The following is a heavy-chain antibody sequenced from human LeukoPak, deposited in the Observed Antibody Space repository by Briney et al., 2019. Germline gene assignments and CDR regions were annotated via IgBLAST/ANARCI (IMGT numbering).Heavy chain of an antibody. Sequence: GGSLRLSCAASGFTFSSYSMNWVRQAPGKGLEWVSSISSSSSYIYYADSVKGRFTISRDNAKNSLYLQMNSLRAEDTAVYYCAKGVPYCSSTSCKDYWGQGTLVTVSS. CDR3: AKGVPYCSSTSCKDY. V-gene: IGHV3-21*04. D-gene: IGHD2-2*01. CDR2: ISSSSSYI. CDR1: GFTFSSYS. J-gene: IGHJ4*02.